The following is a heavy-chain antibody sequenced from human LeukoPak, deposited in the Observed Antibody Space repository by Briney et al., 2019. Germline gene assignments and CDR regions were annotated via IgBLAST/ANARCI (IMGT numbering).Heavy chain of an antibody. D-gene: IGHD6-13*01. J-gene: IGHJ6*02. Sequence: SQTLSLTCTVSGASIRSGDYYWSWIRQPPGKGLEWIGEINHSGSTNYNPSLKSRVTISVDTSKNQFSLKLSSVTAADTAVYYCARGRAAASSWWDYYYYGMDVWGQGTTVTVSS. V-gene: IGHV4-30-4*01. CDR2: INHSGST. CDR1: GASIRSGDYY. CDR3: ARGRAAASSWWDYYYYGMDV.